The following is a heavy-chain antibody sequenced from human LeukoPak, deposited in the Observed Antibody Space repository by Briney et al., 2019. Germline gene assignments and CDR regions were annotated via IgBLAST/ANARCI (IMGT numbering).Heavy chain of an antibody. CDR2: FIPVLGTA. CDR3: ASLRRGYCSGGSCFHYYYMDV. CDR1: GGTFSSYA. Sequence: ASVKVSCKASGGTFSSYAISWVRQAPGQGLEWMGVFIPVLGTANSTQNFQDRVTITADISTNTVYMELSSLRSEDTAVYYCASLRRGYCSGGSCFHYYYMDVWGKGTTVTISS. J-gene: IGHJ6*03. D-gene: IGHD2-15*01. V-gene: IGHV1-69*10.